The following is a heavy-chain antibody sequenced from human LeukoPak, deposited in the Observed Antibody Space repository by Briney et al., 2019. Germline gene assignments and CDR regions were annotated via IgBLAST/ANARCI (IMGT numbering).Heavy chain of an antibody. V-gene: IGHV3-30-3*01. CDR1: GFPFSTYA. Sequence: GRSLRLSCAASGFPFSTYAMHWVRQAPGKGLEWVAVVSYDEGKKYYADSVKGRFTISRDNPKNTLYLQMSSLRVEDTAVYYCATGSYYDVNGHLDYWGQGTLVTVSS. CDR2: VSYDEGKK. J-gene: IGHJ4*02. CDR3: ATGSYYDVNGHLDY. D-gene: IGHD3-22*01.